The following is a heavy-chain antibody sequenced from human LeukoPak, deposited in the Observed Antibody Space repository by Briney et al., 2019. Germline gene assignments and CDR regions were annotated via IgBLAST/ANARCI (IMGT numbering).Heavy chain of an antibody. CDR2: ISGSGGST. V-gene: IGHV3-23*01. J-gene: IGHJ4*02. Sequence: PGGSLRLSCAASGFTFSSYAMSWVRQAPGKGLEWVSAISGSGGSTYYADSVKGRFTISRDNSKNTLYLQMNSLRAEDTAIYYCASDLYYYDSSGYRNYFDYWGQGTLATVSS. CDR3: ASDLYYYDSSGYRNYFDY. D-gene: IGHD3-22*01. CDR1: GFTFSSYA.